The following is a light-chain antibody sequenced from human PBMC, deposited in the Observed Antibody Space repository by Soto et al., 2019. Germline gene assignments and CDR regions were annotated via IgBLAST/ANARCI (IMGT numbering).Light chain of an antibody. V-gene: IGKV1-39*01. CDR1: QSIGTS. CDR3: QQSYSTPRT. J-gene: IGKJ1*01. Sequence: IQLTHSPSSLSASVGYRYPNTSRASQSIGTSLNWYLQTPGKAPKLLIYASSKLQTGVPLRFSGSGSGTDFTLTITSLQPEDFATFYCQQSYSTPRTFGQGTKVDIK. CDR2: ASS.